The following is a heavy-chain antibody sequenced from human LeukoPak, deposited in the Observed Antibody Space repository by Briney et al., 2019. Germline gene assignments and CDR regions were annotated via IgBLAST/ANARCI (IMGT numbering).Heavy chain of an antibody. J-gene: IGHJ4*02. V-gene: IGHV3-15*01. D-gene: IGHD3-22*01. CDR2: IKSKTAGGTT. CDR1: GFTFNNAW. Sequence: GGSLRVSCAASGFTFNNAWMSWVRQAPGKGLEWVGRIKSKTAGGTTDYAAPVKGRFTISRDDSKNTLYLQMNGLKTEDTAVYYCSTLWYYYENTDYWGQGTLVTVSS. CDR3: STLWYYYENTDY.